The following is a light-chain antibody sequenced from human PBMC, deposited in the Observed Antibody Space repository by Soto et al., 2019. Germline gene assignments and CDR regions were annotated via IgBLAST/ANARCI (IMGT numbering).Light chain of an antibody. CDR1: QPIGSY. V-gene: IGKV1-39*01. J-gene: IGKJ1*01. CDR3: QQSYIIPRA. CDR2: AAS. Sequence: DIQVTQSPSSLSASVEDRVTITCRASQPIGSYVNWFQQRPGKAPKLLIYAASSLQSGVPSRFTGSGYGTDFTLTISSLQPEDFATYYCQQSYIIPRAFGQGTRVEIK.